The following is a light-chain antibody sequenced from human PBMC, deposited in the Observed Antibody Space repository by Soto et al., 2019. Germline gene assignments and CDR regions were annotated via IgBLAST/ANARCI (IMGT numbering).Light chain of an antibody. CDR2: DDN. CDR3: GSWDSSLSAYV. Sequence: QAVRTQPPSVCAAPGQKVTISCSGSSSNIGGNSVSWYQQLPGTAPKLLIYDDNKRPSGIPDRFSGSKSGTSATLGITGFQTGDEADYYCGSWDSSLSAYVFGTGTKV. CDR1: SSNIGGNS. V-gene: IGLV1-51*01. J-gene: IGLJ1*01.